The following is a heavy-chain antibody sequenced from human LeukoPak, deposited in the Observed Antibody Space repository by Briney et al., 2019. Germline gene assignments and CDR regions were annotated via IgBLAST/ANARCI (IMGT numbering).Heavy chain of an antibody. D-gene: IGHD2-15*01. CDR2: INPNSGGT. CDR3: ARDIGSRRAMDV. J-gene: IGHJ6*04. CDR1: GYTFTGYY. Sequence: ASVKVSCKASGYTFTGYYMHWVRQAPGQGLEWMGWINPNSGGTNYAQKFQGRVTMTRDTSISTAYMELSRLRSDDTAVYYCARDIGSRRAMDVWGKGTTVTVSS. V-gene: IGHV1-2*02.